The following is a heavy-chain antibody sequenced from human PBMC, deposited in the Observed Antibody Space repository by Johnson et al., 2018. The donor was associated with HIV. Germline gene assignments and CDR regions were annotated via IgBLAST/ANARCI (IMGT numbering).Heavy chain of an antibody. CDR2: IKSKTDGGTT. V-gene: IGHV3-15*01. CDR3: NTDRATSYAFDI. D-gene: IGHD1-26*01. J-gene: IGHJ3*02. CDR1: GFTFSNAW. Sequence: VQLVESGGGLVKPGGSLRLSCAASGFTFSNAWMSWVRQAPGKGLEWVGRIKSKTDGGTTDYAAPVKGRFTISRDDSKNTLYLQMNSLKTEDTAVYYCNTDRATSYAFDIWGQGTMVTVSS.